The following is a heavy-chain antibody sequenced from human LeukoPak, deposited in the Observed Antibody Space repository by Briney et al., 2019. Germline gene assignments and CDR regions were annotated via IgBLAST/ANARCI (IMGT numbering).Heavy chain of an antibody. J-gene: IGHJ5*02. CDR3: AKGLGDDWFDP. Sequence: PGGSLRLSCAASGFTFSSYDMKWVRQAPGNGLGWVSYIISSGSTIYYADSVKGRFTISRDNSKNTLSLQMNSLRAEETAVYYCAKGLGDDWFDPWGHGTLVTVSS. V-gene: IGHV3-48*03. D-gene: IGHD4-17*01. CDR2: IISSGSTI. CDR1: GFTFSSYD.